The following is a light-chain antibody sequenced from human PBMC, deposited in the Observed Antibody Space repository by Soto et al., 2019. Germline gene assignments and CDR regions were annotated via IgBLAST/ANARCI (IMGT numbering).Light chain of an antibody. V-gene: IGKV1-27*01. J-gene: IGKJ1*01. CDR2: TAS. CDR1: QGISNY. Sequence: DIQMTQSPSSLSASVGDRVTISYRASQGISNYLAWYQQKPGKDPKLLIYTASTLQSGVPARFSGSGSGTDFTLTISSLQPEDVATYYCQKYNSAPWTFGQGTKVEIK. CDR3: QKYNSAPWT.